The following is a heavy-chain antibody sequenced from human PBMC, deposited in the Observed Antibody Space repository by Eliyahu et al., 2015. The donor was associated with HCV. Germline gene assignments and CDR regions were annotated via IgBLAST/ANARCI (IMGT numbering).Heavy chain of an antibody. CDR1: GYTFTSYG. D-gene: IGHD6-19*01. Sequence: QVQLVQSGAEVKKPGASVKVSCKASGYTFTSYGFSWVRQAPGQGLEWMGWVSAYNGNTNYAQKLQGRVTMTTDTSTSTAYMELRSLRSDDTAVYYCAREWQGTSSGWGLDYWGQGTLVTVSS. J-gene: IGHJ4*02. CDR2: VSAYNGNT. CDR3: AREWQGTSSGWGLDY. V-gene: IGHV1-18*01.